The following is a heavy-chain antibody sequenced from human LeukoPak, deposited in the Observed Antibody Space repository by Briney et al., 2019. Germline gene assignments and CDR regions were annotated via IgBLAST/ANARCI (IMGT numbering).Heavy chain of an antibody. CDR1: GDPISSGDYY. CDR2: ISSSGST. J-gene: IGHJ3*02. Sequence: PSETLSLTCTVSGDPISSGDYYWSWIRQPAGKGLEWIGRISSSGSTNYNPSLKSRVTISVDTSKSQFSLKLSSVTAADTAVYFCARGPYSYDSSGAFDIWGQGTMVTVSS. V-gene: IGHV4-61*02. CDR3: ARGPYSYDSSGAFDI. D-gene: IGHD3-22*01.